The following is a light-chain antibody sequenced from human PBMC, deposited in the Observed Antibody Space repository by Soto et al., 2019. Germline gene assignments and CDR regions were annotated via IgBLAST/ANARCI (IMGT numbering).Light chain of an antibody. J-gene: IGKJ3*01. CDR3: QQYYSYPRT. CDR1: QGISSY. V-gene: IGKV1-8*01. Sequence: AIRMTQSPSSLSASTGDRVTITCRASQGISSYLAWYQQKPGKAPKLLIYAESTLQSGVTLRFSGSGYGTDYTLTLSCLPSEDFATYCCQQYYSYPRTFGPGTKVDIK. CDR2: AES.